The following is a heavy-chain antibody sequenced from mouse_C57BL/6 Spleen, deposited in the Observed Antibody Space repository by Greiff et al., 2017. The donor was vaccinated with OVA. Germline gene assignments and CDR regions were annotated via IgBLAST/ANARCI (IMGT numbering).Heavy chain of an antibody. V-gene: IGHV7-3*01. CDR1: GFTFTDYY. Sequence: VQLKESGGGLVQPGGSLSLSCAASGFTFTDYYMSWVRQPPGKALEWLGFIRNKANGYTTEYSASVKGRFTISRDNSQSILYLQMNALRAEDSATYYCARYYGPDWSFDVWGTGTTVTVSS. CDR2: IRNKANGYTT. CDR3: ARYYGPDWSFDV. J-gene: IGHJ1*03. D-gene: IGHD1-1*02.